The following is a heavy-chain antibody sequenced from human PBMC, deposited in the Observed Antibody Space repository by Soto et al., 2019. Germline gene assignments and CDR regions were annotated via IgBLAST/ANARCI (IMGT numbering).Heavy chain of an antibody. CDR2: VIPIFGTA. CDR3: ARGRGGSWHLGYYYYGRDV. CDR1: GGTFSSYA. D-gene: IGHD2-15*01. Sequence: QVQLVQSGAEVKKPGSSVKVSCKASGGTFSSYAISWVRQAPGQGGEWMGGVIPIFGTANYAQKFQGTGTITAEESTRTAYMELSSLRSEDTAVYYCARGRGGSWHLGYYYYGRDVWGQGATVTVS. J-gene: IGHJ6*02. V-gene: IGHV1-69*12.